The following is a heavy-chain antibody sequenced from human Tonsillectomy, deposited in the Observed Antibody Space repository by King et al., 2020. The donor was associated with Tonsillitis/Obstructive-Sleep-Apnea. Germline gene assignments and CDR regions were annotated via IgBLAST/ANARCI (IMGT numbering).Heavy chain of an antibody. CDR3: ARGPTGYFDWSLGLTTFDD. J-gene: IGHJ4*02. V-gene: IGHV3-30*04. Sequence: VQLQESGGGVVQSGRSLRLSCAASEFTFNTYTMHWVRQAPGKGLEWVAVISYDGSNKHYADSVKGRFTISRDNSKNTLYLQMNILRPEDTAVYYCARGPTGYFDWSLGLTTFDDWGQGTLVTVSS. D-gene: IGHD3-9*01. CDR1: EFTFNTYT. CDR2: ISYDGSNK.